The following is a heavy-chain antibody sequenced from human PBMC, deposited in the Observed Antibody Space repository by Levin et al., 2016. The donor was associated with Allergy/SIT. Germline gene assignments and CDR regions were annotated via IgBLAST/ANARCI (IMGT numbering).Heavy chain of an antibody. D-gene: IGHD3-10*02. CDR1: GYTFTHYY. V-gene: IGHV1-46*03. CDR3: ARGPMFRGFDI. Sequence: ASVKVSCKASGYTFTHYYIHWVRQAPGQGLEWMGIINPSGGSTSYAQKFQGRVTMTRDTSTSTVYMELSSLRSEDTAVYYCARGPMFRGFDIWGQGTMVTVSS. J-gene: IGHJ3*02. CDR2: INPSGGST.